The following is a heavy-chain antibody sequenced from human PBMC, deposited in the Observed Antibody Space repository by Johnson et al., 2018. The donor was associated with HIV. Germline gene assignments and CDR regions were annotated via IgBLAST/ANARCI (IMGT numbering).Heavy chain of an antibody. CDR1: GFTFDDYG. CDR3: ARPSLKDGYNYGGGFDI. V-gene: IGHV3-20*04. D-gene: IGHD5-24*01. J-gene: IGHJ3*02. CDR2: INWNGGST. Sequence: VQLVESGGGVVRPGGSLRLSCAASGFTFDDYGMSWVRQAPGKGLEWVSGINWNGGSTDYAGSVKGRFTISRDNAQNSLYLQMNSLRGEDTAVYYCARPSLKDGYNYGGGFDIWGQGTMVTVSS.